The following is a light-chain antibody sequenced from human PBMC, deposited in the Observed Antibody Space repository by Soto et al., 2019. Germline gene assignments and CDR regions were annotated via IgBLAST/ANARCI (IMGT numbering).Light chain of an antibody. CDR2: WAS. J-gene: IGKJ4*01. CDR3: QQYYITPVT. Sequence: DIVMTQSPDSLAVSLGERATINCKSSQSVLYSSNNKNYLAWYQQKPGQPPRLLIYWASSRESGVPDRFSGSGSRTDFTLSISSLQAEDVAVYYCQQYYITPVTFGGGTKVEIK. V-gene: IGKV4-1*01. CDR1: QSVLYSSNNKNY.